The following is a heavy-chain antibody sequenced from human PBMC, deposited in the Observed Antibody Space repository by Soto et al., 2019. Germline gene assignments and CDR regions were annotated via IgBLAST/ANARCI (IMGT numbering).Heavy chain of an antibody. J-gene: IGHJ5*02. CDR3: ARPPMVRGVIDWFDP. V-gene: IGHV3-74*01. D-gene: IGHD3-10*01. CDR2: INSDGSST. CDR1: GCTGISYW. Sequence: VGSLRLSCAFSGCTGISYWMHWVRQATGKGLVWVSRINSDGSSTSYADSVKGRFTISRDNAKNTLYLQMNSLRAEDTAVYYCARPPMVRGVIDWFDPWGQGTLVTVSS.